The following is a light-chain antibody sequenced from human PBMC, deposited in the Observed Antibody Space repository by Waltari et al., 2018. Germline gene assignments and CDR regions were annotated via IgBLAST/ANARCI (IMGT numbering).Light chain of an antibody. V-gene: IGLV1-44*01. CDR2: NDE. J-gene: IGLJ3*02. Sequence: QSVLTQPPSASGTPGQSVTISCSGSSSNIGSNSVNWYQQLPGSAPKLLIYNDEHRPSGVPDRFSDSKSGTSASLAISGLQSEDEADYYCAAWDDSLNGWVFGGGTKLTVL. CDR3: AAWDDSLNGWV. CDR1: SSNIGSNS.